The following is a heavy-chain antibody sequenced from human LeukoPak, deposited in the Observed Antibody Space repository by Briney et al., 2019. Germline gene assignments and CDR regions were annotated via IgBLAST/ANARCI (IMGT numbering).Heavy chain of an antibody. CDR2: INQDASSI. CDR1: GFTFSSYW. D-gene: IGHD1-1*01. CDR3: ARAGYIDEGFDY. J-gene: IGHJ4*02. V-gene: IGHV3-7*04. Sequence: GGSLRLSCAASGFTFSSYWVRWVRQAPDKGLEWVANINQDASSINYACSVKGRFTISTDNAKKSLYLQMNSLRAEDTAVYYCARAGYIDEGFDYWGQGTLVTVSS.